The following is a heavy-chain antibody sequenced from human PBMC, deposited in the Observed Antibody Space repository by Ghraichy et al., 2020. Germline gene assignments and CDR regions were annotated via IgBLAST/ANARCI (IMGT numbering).Heavy chain of an antibody. J-gene: IGHJ6*02. CDR2: INSSDNTI. CDR3: ARALVLVSAANIEVWYGMDV. CDR1: GFTFSDYY. Sequence: GESLNISCAASGFTFSDYYMSWIRQAPGKGLEWVSYINSSDNTIYYADSVKGRFTISRDNAKNSLFLQMNSLRAEDTAVYYCARALVLVSAANIEVWYGMDVWGQGTTVTVSS. V-gene: IGHV3-11*01. D-gene: IGHD2-2*01.